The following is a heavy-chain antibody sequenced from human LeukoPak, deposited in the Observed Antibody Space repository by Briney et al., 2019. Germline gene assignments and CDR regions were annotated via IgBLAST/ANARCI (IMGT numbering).Heavy chain of an antibody. CDR1: VFTFSSYA. V-gene: IGHV3-23*01. CDR2: ISGSGGST. J-gene: IGHJ4*02. Sequence: PGGSLRLSCAASVFTFSSYAMSWVRQAPGKGLEWVSAISGSGGSTYYADSVKGRFTISRDNSKNTLYLQMNSLRAEDTAVYYCAKDIDYYDSSGYYYGLDYWGQGTLVTVSS. D-gene: IGHD3-22*01. CDR3: AKDIDYYDSSGYYYGLDY.